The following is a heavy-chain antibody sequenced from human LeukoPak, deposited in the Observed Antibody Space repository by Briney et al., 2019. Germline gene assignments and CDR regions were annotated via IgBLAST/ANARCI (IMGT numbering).Heavy chain of an antibody. CDR2: ISGSGGST. V-gene: IGHV3-23*01. CDR1: GFTFSSYA. J-gene: IGHJ2*01. D-gene: IGHD2-8*01. Sequence: GGSLRLSCAASGFTFSSYAMSWVRQAPGKGLEWVSAISGSGGSTYYADSVKGRFTISRDNSKNTLYLQMNSLRAEDTAVYYCAKASINGDREDRLAPSWGYFDLWGRGTLVTVSS. CDR3: AKASINGDREDRLAPSWGYFDL.